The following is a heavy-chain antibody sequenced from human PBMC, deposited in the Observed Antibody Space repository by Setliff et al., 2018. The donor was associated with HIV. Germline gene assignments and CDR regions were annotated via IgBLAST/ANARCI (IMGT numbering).Heavy chain of an antibody. CDR3: ARREYYYDSSGYYYVNWYFDL. Sequence: PSETLSLTCSVSGGSVSSGSYYWSWIRQPPGKGLEWIGYIYTSGSTNYNPSLKSRVTISVDTSKNQFSLKLSSVTAADTAVYYCARREYYYDSSGYYYVNWYFDLWGRGTLVTVSS. CDR1: GGSVSSGSYY. D-gene: IGHD3-22*01. V-gene: IGHV4-61*01. J-gene: IGHJ2*01. CDR2: IYTSGST.